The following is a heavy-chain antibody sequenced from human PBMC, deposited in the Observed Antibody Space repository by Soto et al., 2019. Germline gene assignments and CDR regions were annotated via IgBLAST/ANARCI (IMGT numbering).Heavy chain of an antibody. CDR2: IIPIFGTA. V-gene: IGHV1-69*12. D-gene: IGHD1-1*01. J-gene: IGHJ6*02. CDR3: SRPLEPPYYGMDV. CDR1: GGTFSIYA. Sequence: QVQLVQSGAEVKKPASSVKVSCKASGGTFSIYAISWVRQAPGQGLEWMGGIIPIFGTADYAEKFQGRVTITADESTSTASMELSSLISEATAVYSCSRPLEPPYYGMDVWGQGTTVTVSS.